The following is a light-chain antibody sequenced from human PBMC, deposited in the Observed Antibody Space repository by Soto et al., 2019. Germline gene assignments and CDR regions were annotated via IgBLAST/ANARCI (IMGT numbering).Light chain of an antibody. V-gene: IGKV3-20*01. CDR1: QRVASD. CDR3: QQYLNSPRT. CDR2: DAS. J-gene: IGKJ1*01. Sequence: VLTQSPGTLSLSPGEGATLSCRASQRVASDLAWYLQKPGQPPRLLIYDASIRATGIPDRISGSGSERDFTLTISRLEPEDAAVYYCQQYLNSPRTFGQGTKLEIK.